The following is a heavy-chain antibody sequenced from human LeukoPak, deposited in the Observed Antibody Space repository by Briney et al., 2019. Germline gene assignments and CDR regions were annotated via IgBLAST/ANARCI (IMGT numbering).Heavy chain of an antibody. CDR1: GYTCTGYY. V-gene: IGHV1-2*02. CDR2: INPNSGGT. D-gene: IGHD2-21*02. J-gene: IGHJ4*02. Sequence: ASVKVSCKASGYTCTGYYMHWVRQAPGQGLEWMGWINPNSGGTNYAQKFQGRVTMTRDTSISTAYMELSRLRSDDTAVYYCARGYCGGDCYFFDYWGQGTLVTVSS. CDR3: ARGYCGGDCYFFDY.